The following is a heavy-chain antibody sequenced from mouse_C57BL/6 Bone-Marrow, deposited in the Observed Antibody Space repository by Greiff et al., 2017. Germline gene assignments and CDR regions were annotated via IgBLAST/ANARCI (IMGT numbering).Heavy chain of an antibody. CDR1: GYTFTDYY. CDR3: ARYYGNYLAWFAY. J-gene: IGHJ3*01. D-gene: IGHD2-1*01. Sequence: EVQLQQSGPELVKPGASVKISCKASGYTFTDYYMNWVKQSHGKSLEWIGDINPNNGGTSYNQKFKGKATLTVDKSSSTAYMELRSLTSEDSAVYYCARYYGNYLAWFAYWGQGTLVTVSA. V-gene: IGHV1-26*01. CDR2: INPNNGGT.